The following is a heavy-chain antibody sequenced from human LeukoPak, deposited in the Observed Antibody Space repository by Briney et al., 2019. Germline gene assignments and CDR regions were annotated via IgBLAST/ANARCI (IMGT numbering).Heavy chain of an antibody. J-gene: IGHJ4*02. D-gene: IGHD3-3*01. V-gene: IGHV4-34*01. Sequence: PSETRSLTCAVYGGSFSGYYWSWIRQPPGKGLEWIGEINHSGSTNYNPSLKSRVTISVDTSKNQFSLKLSSVTAADTAVYYCARGSRFGTFDYWGQGTLVTVSS. CDR2: INHSGST. CDR1: GGSFSGYY. CDR3: ARGSRFGTFDY.